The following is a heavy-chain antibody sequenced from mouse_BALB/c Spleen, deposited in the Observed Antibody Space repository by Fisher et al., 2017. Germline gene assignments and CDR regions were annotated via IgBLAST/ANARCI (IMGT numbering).Heavy chain of an antibody. V-gene: IGHV1-64*01. Sequence: KFKGKATLTVDKSSSTAYMQLSSLTSEDSAVYYCARRWGNYGYAMDYWGQGTSVTVSS. J-gene: IGHJ4*01. CDR3: ARRWGNYGYAMDY. D-gene: IGHD2-1*01.